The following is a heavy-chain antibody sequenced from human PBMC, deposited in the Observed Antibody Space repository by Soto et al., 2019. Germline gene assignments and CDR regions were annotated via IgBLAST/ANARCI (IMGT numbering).Heavy chain of an antibody. J-gene: IGHJ6*02. V-gene: IGHV4-39*01. CDR2: IYYSGST. CDR1: GGSISSSSYY. CDR3: ASQGYSYAGIMGRDYYYYGMDV. D-gene: IGHD5-18*01. Sequence: QLQLQESGPGLVKPSETLSLTCTVSGGSISSSSYYWGWIRQPPGKGLEWIGSIYYSGSTYYNPSLKSRVTISVDTSKNQFSLKLSSVTAADTAVYYCASQGYSYAGIMGRDYYYYGMDVWGQGTTVTVSS.